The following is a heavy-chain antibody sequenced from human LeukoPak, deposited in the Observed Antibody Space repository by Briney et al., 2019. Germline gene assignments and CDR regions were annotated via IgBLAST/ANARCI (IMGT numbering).Heavy chain of an antibody. CDR1: GGSFSGYY. J-gene: IGHJ4*02. CDR2: INHSGST. V-gene: IGHV4-34*01. D-gene: IGHD3-22*01. Sequence: SETLSLTCAIYGGSFSGYYWSWIRQPPGKGLEWIGEINHSGSTNYNPSLKSRVTISVDTSKNQFSLKLSSVTAADTAVYYCASSFRYYYDSSGYYPRWGQGTLVTASS. CDR3: ASSFRYYYDSSGYYPR.